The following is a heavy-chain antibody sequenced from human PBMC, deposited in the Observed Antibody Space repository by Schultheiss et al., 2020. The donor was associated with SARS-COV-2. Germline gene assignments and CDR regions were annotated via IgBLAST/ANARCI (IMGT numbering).Heavy chain of an antibody. CDR2: IYTSGST. CDR1: GGSISSGGYY. D-gene: IGHD4-11*01. V-gene: IGHV4-61*02. CDR3: ASTDYKGSSYYYGMDV. Sequence: SETLSLTCTVSGGSISSGGYYWSWIRQPAGKGLEWIGRIYTSGSTNYNPSLKSRVTISVDTSKNQFSLKLSSVTAADTAVYYCASTDYKGSSYYYGMDVWGQGTTVTVSS. J-gene: IGHJ6*02.